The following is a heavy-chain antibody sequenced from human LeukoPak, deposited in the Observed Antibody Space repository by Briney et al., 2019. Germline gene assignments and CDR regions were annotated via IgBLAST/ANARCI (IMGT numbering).Heavy chain of an antibody. V-gene: IGHV3-48*02. CDR2: ISSSGTSI. Sequence: GGSLRLSCAASGFTFSSYSMTWVRQAPGKGLEWVSYISSSGTSIYYVDSVKGRFTISRDNGKSSLYLQMNSLRDEDTAVYYCARTSMRAFDIWGQGTMVTVSS. D-gene: IGHD2/OR15-2a*01. CDR3: ARTSMRAFDI. J-gene: IGHJ3*02. CDR1: GFTFSSYS.